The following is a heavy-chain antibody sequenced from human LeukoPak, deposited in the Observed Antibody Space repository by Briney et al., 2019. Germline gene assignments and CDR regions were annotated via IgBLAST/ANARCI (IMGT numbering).Heavy chain of an antibody. CDR2: IYYSGST. V-gene: IGHV4-59*01. CDR3: ARDPTLIRAGAFDI. J-gene: IGHJ3*02. CDR1: GGSISSYY. Sequence: PSETLSLTCTVSGGSISSYYWSWIRQPPGKGLEWIGYIYYSGSTSYNPSLKSRVTISVDTSKNQFSLKLSSVTAADTAVYYCARDPTLIRAGAFDIWGQGTMVTVSS. D-gene: IGHD2-15*01.